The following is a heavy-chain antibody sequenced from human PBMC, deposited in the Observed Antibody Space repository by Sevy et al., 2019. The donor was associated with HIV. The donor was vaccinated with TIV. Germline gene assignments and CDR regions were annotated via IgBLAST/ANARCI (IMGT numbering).Heavy chain of an antibody. CDR1: GFTFSSYA. CDR2: ISGSGGST. V-gene: IGHV3-23*01. CDR3: AKGSSGYLYAFDI. Sequence: GGSLRLSCAASGFTFSSYAMSWVRQAPGKGLEWVSAISGSGGSTYYADSVKGWFTISRDNSKNTLYLQMNSLRAEDTAVYYCAKGSSGYLYAFDIWGQGTMVTVSS. D-gene: IGHD3-22*01. J-gene: IGHJ3*02.